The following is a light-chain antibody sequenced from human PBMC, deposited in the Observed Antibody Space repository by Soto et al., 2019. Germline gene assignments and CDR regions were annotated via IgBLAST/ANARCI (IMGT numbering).Light chain of an antibody. J-gene: IGKJ3*01. CDR1: QSVFYSSNDKNY. CDR2: WAS. CDR3: QPYYSTPLT. Sequence: DIVMTQSPDSLAVSLGGRATINCKSSQSVFYSSNDKNYLAWYQQKPGQPPKLLIYWASTRESGVPDRFSGSGSGTDFTLTISSLQAEDVAVYYCQPYYSTPLTFGPGTKVDIK. V-gene: IGKV4-1*01.